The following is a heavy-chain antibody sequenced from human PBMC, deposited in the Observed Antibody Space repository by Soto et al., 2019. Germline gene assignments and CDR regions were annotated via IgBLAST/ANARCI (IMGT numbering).Heavy chain of an antibody. V-gene: IGHV1-18*01. J-gene: IGHJ5*02. D-gene: IGHD2-2*01. CDR3: ARVLVVLVPAAMGFDP. CDR1: GYTFTSYG. CDR2: ISAYNGNT. Sequence: EASVKVSCKASGYTFTSYGISWVRQAPGQGLEWMGWISAYNGNTNYAQKLQGRVTMTTDTSTSTAYMELRSLRSDDTAVYYCARVLVVLVPAAMGFDPWGQGTLVTVSS.